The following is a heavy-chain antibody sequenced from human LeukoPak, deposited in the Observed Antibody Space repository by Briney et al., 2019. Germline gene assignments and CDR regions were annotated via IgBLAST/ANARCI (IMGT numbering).Heavy chain of an antibody. J-gene: IGHJ6*03. Sequence: SQTLSLTCTVSGGSISSGDYYWSWIRQPPGKGLEWIGYIYYSGSTYYNPSLKSRATISVDTSKNQFSLKLSSVTAADTAVYYCARDVRGYCSGGSCYHYYYYYMDVWGKGTTVTVSS. D-gene: IGHD2-15*01. CDR3: ARDVRGYCSGGSCYHYYYYYMDV. CDR1: GGSISSGDYY. CDR2: IYYSGST. V-gene: IGHV4-30-4*08.